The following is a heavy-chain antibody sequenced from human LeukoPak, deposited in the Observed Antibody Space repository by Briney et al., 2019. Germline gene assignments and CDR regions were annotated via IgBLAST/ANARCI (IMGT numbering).Heavy chain of an antibody. J-gene: IGHJ6*02. CDR2: ISGNALST. V-gene: IGHV3-23*01. CDR1: GFTFSAYA. D-gene: IGHD6-13*01. Sequence: GGSLRLFCAASGFTFSAYAMNWVRQAPGEGLELVSAISGNALSTYYAGSVKGRFTISRDNSKNTLYLQMNSLRAEDTAVYFCAKVITAATHFYYSGMDVWGQGTTVTVSS. CDR3: AKVITAATHFYYSGMDV.